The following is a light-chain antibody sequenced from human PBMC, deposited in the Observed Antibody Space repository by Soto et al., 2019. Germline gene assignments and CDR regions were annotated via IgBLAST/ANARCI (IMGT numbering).Light chain of an antibody. CDR3: GTWHSSLSGVV. V-gene: IGLV1-51*01. CDR1: SSDIGNNH. Sequence: QSVLTQPPSVSAAPGPKVTLSCSGSSSDIGNNHVAWYQQLPGTAPKLLIYDNNQRPPGIPDRFSGSKSGTSATLVITGLQTGDEADYYCGTWHSSLSGVVFGGGTKVTVL. CDR2: DNN. J-gene: IGLJ3*02.